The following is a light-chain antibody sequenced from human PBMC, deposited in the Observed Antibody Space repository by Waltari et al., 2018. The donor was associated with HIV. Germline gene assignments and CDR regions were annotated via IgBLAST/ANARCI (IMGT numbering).Light chain of an antibody. J-gene: IGLJ2*01. CDR2: KDT. Sequence: SYELTQSPSMSVSPGQTARIPCSADPLPKHFAYWYQQKPGQAPVLIIYKDTERPSGIPERFSGSSSGTTVTLTISGVQAEDEADYYCQSTDSSGIVIFGGGTKLTVL. CDR1: PLPKHF. CDR3: QSTDSSGIVI. V-gene: IGLV3-25*03.